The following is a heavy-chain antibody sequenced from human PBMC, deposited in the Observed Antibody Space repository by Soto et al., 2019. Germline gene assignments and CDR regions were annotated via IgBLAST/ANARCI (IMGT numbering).Heavy chain of an antibody. CDR3: ARRASR. CDR1: GFTFSSSE. Sequence: EVRLVESGGGLVQTGGSLRLSCAVSGFTFSSSEMYWVRQAPGKGLEWISYIHPSGQPIFYADSVKGRFTISRDNANNSLFLQMNSLRAEDAAVYYCARRASRWGQGTMVTVSS. CDR2: IHPSGQPI. J-gene: IGHJ3*01. D-gene: IGHD1-26*01. V-gene: IGHV3-48*03.